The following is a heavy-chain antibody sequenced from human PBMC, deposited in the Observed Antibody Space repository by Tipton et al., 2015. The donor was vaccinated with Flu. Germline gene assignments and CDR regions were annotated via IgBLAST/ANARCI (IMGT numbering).Heavy chain of an antibody. CDR1: GGSISSYY. J-gene: IGHJ4*02. CDR3: ARLGNWNHFDY. Sequence: TLSLTCTVSGGSISSYYWSWIRQPPGKGLEWIGYIYYSGITNYNPSLKSRVTISGDTSKNQFSLRLSSVTAADTAVYYCARLGNWNHFDYWGQGPLVTVSS. CDR2: IYYSGIT. V-gene: IGHV4-59*08. D-gene: IGHD1-20*01.